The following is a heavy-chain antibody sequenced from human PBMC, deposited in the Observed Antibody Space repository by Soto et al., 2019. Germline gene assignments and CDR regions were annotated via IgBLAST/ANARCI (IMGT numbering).Heavy chain of an antibody. CDR3: AKNWDTTSSSSSH. Sequence: GGPLRLSCAASGFNFSGYAMSWVRQAPGKGLEWVSAISGTGGSTYYADSVKGRFTISRDNSKNTLYLQMNSLRAEDTAVYYCAKNWDTTSSSSSHWGQGTLVTVSS. V-gene: IGHV3-23*01. CDR2: ISGTGGST. J-gene: IGHJ4*02. D-gene: IGHD6-6*01. CDR1: GFNFSGYA.